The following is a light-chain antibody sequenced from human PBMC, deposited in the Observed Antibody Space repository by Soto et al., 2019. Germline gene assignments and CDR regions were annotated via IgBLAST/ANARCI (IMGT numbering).Light chain of an antibody. CDR2: DAS. Sequence: EIVLTQSPATLSLSPGERATLSCRASQSIRTSLAWYQQKPGQSPMLLIHDASNRATGIPARFSGSGSGTDFTLTISSLEPEDFAVYYCQQRSNSPWFTFGPGTKVDIK. V-gene: IGKV3-11*01. CDR3: QQRSNSPWFT. J-gene: IGKJ3*01. CDR1: QSIRTS.